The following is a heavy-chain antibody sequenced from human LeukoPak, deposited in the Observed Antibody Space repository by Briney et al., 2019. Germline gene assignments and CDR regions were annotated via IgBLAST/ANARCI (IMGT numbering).Heavy chain of an antibody. V-gene: IGHV3-23*01. CDR3: ARDDNYGDYSPYDY. CDR1: GFTFSSYA. D-gene: IGHD4-17*01. CDR2: ISGSGGST. Sequence: GGSLRLSCAASGFTFSSYAMSWVRQAPGKGLEWVSGISGSGGSTYYADSVKGRFTISRDNSKNTLYLQMNSLRAEDTAVYYCARDDNYGDYSPYDYWGQGTLVTVSS. J-gene: IGHJ4*02.